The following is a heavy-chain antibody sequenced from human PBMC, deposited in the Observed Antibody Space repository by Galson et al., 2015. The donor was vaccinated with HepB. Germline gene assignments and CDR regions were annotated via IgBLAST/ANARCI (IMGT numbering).Heavy chain of an antibody. V-gene: IGHV7-4-1*02. D-gene: IGHD6-13*01. J-gene: IGHJ6*03. CDR2: INTNTGNP. CDR3: ARAREEQQLVRVYYYYYYYMDV. Sequence: SVKVSCKASGYTFTSYAMNWVRQAPGQGLEWMGWINTNTGNPTYAQGFTGRFVFSLDTSVSTAYLQISSLKAEDTAVYYCARAREEQQLVRVYYYYYYYMDVWGKGTTVTVSS. CDR1: GYTFTSYA.